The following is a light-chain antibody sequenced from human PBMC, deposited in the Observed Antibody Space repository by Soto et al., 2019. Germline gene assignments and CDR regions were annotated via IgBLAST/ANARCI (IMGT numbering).Light chain of an antibody. J-gene: IGLJ3*02. V-gene: IGLV2-14*01. CDR1: SIDVGGYNY. CDR3: SSYTSSSTWV. Sequence: QSALTQPASVSGSPGQSITISCTGTSIDVGGYNYVSWYQQHPGKAPKLMIYEITSRPSGVSNCFSGSKSGNAASLTISGLEAEDDADYYCSSYTSSSTWVFGGRTKLTVL. CDR2: EIT.